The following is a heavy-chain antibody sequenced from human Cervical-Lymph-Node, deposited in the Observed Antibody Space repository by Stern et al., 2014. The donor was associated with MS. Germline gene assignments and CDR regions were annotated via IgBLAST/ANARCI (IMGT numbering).Heavy chain of an antibody. V-gene: IGHV3-30*04. CDR1: GFVFRRYA. Sequence: VQLVESGGGVVQPGRSLRLSCAASGFVFRRYALHWVRQAPGTGLEWVALISYDGRDKDYTDSVKGRFTVSRDNSNNTVDLEMNSLRLEDTAVYYCAKGGSGSYLDWGQGSLVTVSS. J-gene: IGHJ4*02. CDR2: ISYDGRDK. D-gene: IGHD1-26*01. CDR3: AKGGSGSYLD.